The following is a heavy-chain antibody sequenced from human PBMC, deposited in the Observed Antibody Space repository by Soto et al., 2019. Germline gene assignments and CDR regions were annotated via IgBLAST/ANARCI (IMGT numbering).Heavy chain of an antibody. Sequence: ASVKVSCKASGSTFTGYYMHWVRQAPGQGHEWMGWINPNSGGTNYAQKFQGWVTMTRDTSISTAYMELSRLRSDDTAVYYCARATPYSSSWYYYYGMDVWGQGTTVTVSS. CDR2: INPNSGGT. CDR3: ARATPYSSSWYYYYGMDV. J-gene: IGHJ6*02. V-gene: IGHV1-2*04. CDR1: GSTFTGYY. D-gene: IGHD6-13*01.